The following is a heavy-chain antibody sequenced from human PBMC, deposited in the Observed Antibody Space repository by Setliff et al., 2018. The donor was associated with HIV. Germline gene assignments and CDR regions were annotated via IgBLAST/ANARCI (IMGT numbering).Heavy chain of an antibody. D-gene: IGHD4-17*01. J-gene: IGHJ3*02. V-gene: IGHV3-23*01. CDR2: VGAVGAPT. CDR3: AKVFAYGIDGFDI. CDR1: GFNFNSYA. Sequence: HPGGSLRLSCAASGFNFNSYAMGWVRQAPGKGLEWVSTVGAVGAPTHYAESVKGRFTISKDNSKDTLYLQMSGLRDEDTALYYCAKVFAYGIDGFDIWGQGTVVTVSS.